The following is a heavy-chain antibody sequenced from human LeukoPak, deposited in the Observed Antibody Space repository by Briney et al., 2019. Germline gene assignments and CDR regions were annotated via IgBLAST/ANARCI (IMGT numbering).Heavy chain of an antibody. Sequence: ASVKVSCKTSGYTFTTYGISWVRQAPGQGLEWMGWISAYNGNTNYAQKFQGRVTMTTDTSTSTGYMELRSLRSDDTAVYYCARDRTVLRFLEWPHTLDYWGQGTLVTVSS. D-gene: IGHD3-3*01. J-gene: IGHJ4*02. CDR3: ARDRTVLRFLEWPHTLDY. V-gene: IGHV1-18*01. CDR1: GYTFTTYG. CDR2: ISAYNGNT.